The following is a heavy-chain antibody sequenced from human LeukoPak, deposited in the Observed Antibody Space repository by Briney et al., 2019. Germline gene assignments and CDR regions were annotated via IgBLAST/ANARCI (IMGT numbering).Heavy chain of an antibody. CDR1: GYTFTSYD. V-gene: IGHV1-8*03. Sequence: ASVKVSCKASGYTFTSYDINWVRQATGQGLEWMGWMNPNSGNTGYAQKFQGRVTITRNTSISTAYMELSSLRSEDTAVYYCARGPVYPYYYYYMDVWGKGTTVTVSS. CDR2: MNPNSGNT. CDR3: ARGPVYPYYYYYMDV. D-gene: IGHD2/OR15-2a*01. J-gene: IGHJ6*03.